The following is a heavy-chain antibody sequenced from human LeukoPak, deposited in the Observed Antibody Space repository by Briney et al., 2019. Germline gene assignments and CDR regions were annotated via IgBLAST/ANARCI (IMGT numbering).Heavy chain of an antibody. CDR3: AKDIQLST. D-gene: IGHD5-24*01. CDR2: IGASGEST. CDR1: GFTFSVAA. J-gene: IGHJ3*01. V-gene: IGHV3-23*01. Sequence: PGGSLRLSCAASGFTFSVAAMTWVRQAPGKGLEWVSLIGASGESTYYADSVKGRFTISRDNSKNTLSLQMNSLRVEDTVMYSCAKDIQLSTWGLGTMVTVSS.